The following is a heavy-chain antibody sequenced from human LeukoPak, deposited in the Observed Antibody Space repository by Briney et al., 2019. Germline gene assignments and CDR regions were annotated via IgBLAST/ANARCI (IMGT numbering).Heavy chain of an antibody. CDR1: GGTFSSYA. CDR3: ARESSVGGAWYFDY. V-gene: IGHV1-69*13. CDR2: IIPIFGTA. J-gene: IGHJ4*02. Sequence: GASVKVSCKASGGTFSSYAISWVRQAPGQGLEWMGGIIPIFGTANYAQKFQGRVTITADESTSTAYMELSSLRSEDTAVYYCARESSVGGAWYFDYWGQGTLVTVSS.